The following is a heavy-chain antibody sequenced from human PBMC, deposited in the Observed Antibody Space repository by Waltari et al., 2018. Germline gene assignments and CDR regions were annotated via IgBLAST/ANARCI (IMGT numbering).Heavy chain of an antibody. J-gene: IGHJ4*02. CDR3: ARGLETGTSSWHYFDS. D-gene: IGHD6-13*01. CDR2: INHSGSI. CDR1: GGSFG. V-gene: IGHV4-34*01. Sequence: QVQPQQWGAGLLKPSETLSLTSAVPGGSFGWIRQPPGQGLEWIGEINHSGSISLNPSLKSRVTMSVDTSKNQLSLRLTSVTAADTAVYYCARGLETGTSSWHYFDSWGQGTLVTVSS.